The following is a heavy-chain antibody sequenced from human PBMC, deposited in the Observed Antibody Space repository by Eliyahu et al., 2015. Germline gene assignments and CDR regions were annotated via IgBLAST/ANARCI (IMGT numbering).Heavy chain of an antibody. Sequence: QVQLVQSGAEVKKPGASVKVSCKASGYTFTXNGIXWVRQAPGQGLEWMGWVSAYHANGNTYYAQKFQGRVTMTTDTSTSTAYMELRSLRSDDTAVYYCARVVWSLGRSLDYWGQGTLVTVSS. J-gene: IGHJ4*02. D-gene: IGHD3-3*01. CDR3: ARVVWSLGRSLDY. CDR2: VSAYHANGNT. CDR1: GYTFTXNG. V-gene: IGHV1-18*01.